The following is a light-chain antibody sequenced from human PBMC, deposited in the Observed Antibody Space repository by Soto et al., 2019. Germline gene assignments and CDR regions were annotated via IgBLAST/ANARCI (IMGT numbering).Light chain of an antibody. Sequence: DGQMTQSQTSLFASVGDIVTITFRASQSISTYLNWYKQKPGKAPNFMIFAASTLQSGVPSRFSGSGSGTDFTLTISSLKPEDFATYYCQQSYSTLITFGQGTRLEIK. CDR1: QSISTY. J-gene: IGKJ5*01. V-gene: IGKV1-39*01. CDR3: QQSYSTLIT. CDR2: AAS.